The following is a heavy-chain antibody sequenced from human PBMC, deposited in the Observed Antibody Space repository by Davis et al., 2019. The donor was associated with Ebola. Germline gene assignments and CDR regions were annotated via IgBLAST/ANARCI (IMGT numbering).Heavy chain of an antibody. J-gene: IGHJ3*02. CDR2: ISAYNGNT. Sequence: ASVKVSCKASAYTFKNYAISWVRQAPGPGLEWMGWISAYNGNTNYAQILQGRVTMTTDTSTGTAYMELRSLRSDDTAVYFCARTSIVGTTTTASDIWGQGTKVTVSS. V-gene: IGHV1-18*01. CDR3: ARTSIVGTTTTASDI. D-gene: IGHD1-26*01. CDR1: AYTFKNYA.